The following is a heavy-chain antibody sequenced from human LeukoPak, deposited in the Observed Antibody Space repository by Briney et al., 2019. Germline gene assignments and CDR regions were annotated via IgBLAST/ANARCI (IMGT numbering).Heavy chain of an antibody. CDR2: INPNSGGT. J-gene: IGHJ4*02. D-gene: IGHD6-19*01. V-gene: IGHV1-2*02. Sequence: ASVKVSCKASGYTFTGYYMHWVRQAPGQGLEWMGWINPNSGGTNYAQKFQGRVTMTRDTSISTAYMELSRLRSDDTAVYYCARDSYSSGWFSDYRGQGTLATAS. CDR1: GYTFTGYY. CDR3: ARDSYSSGWFSDY.